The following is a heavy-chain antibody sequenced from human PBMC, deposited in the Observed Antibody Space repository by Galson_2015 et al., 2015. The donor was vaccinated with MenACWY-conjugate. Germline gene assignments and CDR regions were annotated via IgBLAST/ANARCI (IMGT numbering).Heavy chain of an antibody. CDR1: GFTFGHHS. V-gene: IGHV3-48*04. CDR3: ARRMNPGYYNNMDV. J-gene: IGHJ6*02. Sequence: SLRLSCAASGFTFGHHSMNWVRQAPGKGLEWVSYISTSSSTIYYTDSVKGQFTISRDNAKNSLYLQMNSLRAEDTAVYYCARRMNPGYYNNMDVWGQGTTVTVSS. D-gene: IGHD3-9*01. CDR2: ISTSSSTI.